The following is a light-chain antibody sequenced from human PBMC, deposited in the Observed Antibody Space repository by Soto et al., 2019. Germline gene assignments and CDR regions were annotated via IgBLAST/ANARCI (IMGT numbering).Light chain of an antibody. CDR2: GNS. J-gene: IGLJ2*01. V-gene: IGLV1-40*01. Sequence: QSVLTQPPSVSGAPGQRVTISCTGSSSNIGAGYDVQWYQQLPGTAPKLVIYGNSNRPSGVPYRFSGSKSGTSASLAITGLQAEDEADYYCQSYDSSLSGVVFGGGTKLTVL. CDR3: QSYDSSLSGVV. CDR1: SSNIGAGYD.